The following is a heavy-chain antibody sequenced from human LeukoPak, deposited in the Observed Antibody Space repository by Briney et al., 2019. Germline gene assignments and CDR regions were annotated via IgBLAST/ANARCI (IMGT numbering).Heavy chain of an antibody. CDR1: GGTFGSYA. CDR3: ARGGAYYDSSGPSEFDY. V-gene: IGHV1-2*02. Sequence: ASVKVSCKASGGTFGSYAISWVRQAPGQGLEWMGWINPNSGGTNNAQKVQGRVTMTRDTSISTAYMDLSRLRSDDTAVYYCARGGAYYDSSGPSEFDYWGQGTLVTVSS. CDR2: INPNSGGT. D-gene: IGHD3-22*01. J-gene: IGHJ4*02.